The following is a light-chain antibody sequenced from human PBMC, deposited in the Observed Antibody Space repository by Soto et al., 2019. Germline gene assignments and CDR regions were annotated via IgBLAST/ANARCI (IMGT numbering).Light chain of an antibody. J-gene: IGLJ2*01. CDR3: QSYDSSRSGSV. Sequence: QSVLTQPPSVSGAPGQRVTISCTGSSSNIGAGYDVHWYQQLPGTAPKLLIYGNSNRPSGVPDRFSGSKSGTSASLAITGLQAEDEADYYCQSYDSSRSGSVSGGGTKPTVL. CDR1: SSNIGAGYD. CDR2: GNS. V-gene: IGLV1-40*01.